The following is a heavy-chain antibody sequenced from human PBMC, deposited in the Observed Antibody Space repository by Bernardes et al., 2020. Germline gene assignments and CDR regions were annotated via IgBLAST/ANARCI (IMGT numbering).Heavy chain of an antibody. CDR1: GFTFSSYS. Sequence: GGSLRLSCAASGFTFSSYSMNWVRQAPGKGLEWVSSISTSSSYIYNADSVKGRFTTSRDNAKNSLYLQMNSLRAEDTAVYYCARGGGSLDYWGQGTLVTVSP. D-gene: IGHD2-15*01. V-gene: IGHV3-21*01. J-gene: IGHJ4*02. CDR3: ARGGGSLDY. CDR2: ISTSSSYI.